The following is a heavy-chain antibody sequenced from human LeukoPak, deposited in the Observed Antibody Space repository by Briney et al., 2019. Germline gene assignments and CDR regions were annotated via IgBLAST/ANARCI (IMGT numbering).Heavy chain of an antibody. V-gene: IGHV1-69*13. CDR1: GGTFSSYA. J-gene: IGHJ4*02. Sequence: SVKVSCKASGGTFSSYAISWVRQAPGQGLEWMGGIILIFGTANYAQKFQGRVTITADESTSTAYMELSSLRSEDTAVYYCARDPYYYDSSGYWDWGQGTLVTVSS. CDR3: ARDPYYYDSSGYWD. D-gene: IGHD3-22*01. CDR2: IILIFGTA.